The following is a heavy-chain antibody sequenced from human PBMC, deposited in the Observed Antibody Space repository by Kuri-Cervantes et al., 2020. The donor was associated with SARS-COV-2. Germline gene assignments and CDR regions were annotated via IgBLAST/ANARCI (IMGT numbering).Heavy chain of an antibody. CDR3: ARDDFWSGYFED. Sequence: LSLTCAASGFIFSDYYMTWIRQAPGKGLEWVSNIGPSGTTKYYADSVKGRFTISRDNAKNSLYLQMSSLRAEDTAVYYCARDDFWSGYFEDWGQGTLVTVSS. V-gene: IGHV3-11*04. D-gene: IGHD3-3*01. CDR2: IGPSGTTK. J-gene: IGHJ4*02. CDR1: GFIFSDYY.